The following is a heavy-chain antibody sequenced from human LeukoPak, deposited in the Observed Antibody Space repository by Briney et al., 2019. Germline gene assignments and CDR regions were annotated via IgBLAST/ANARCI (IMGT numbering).Heavy chain of an antibody. CDR2: INHSGST. CDR1: GGSFSGYY. V-gene: IGHV4-34*01. Sequence: SETLSLTCAVYGGSFSGYYWSWIRQPPGKGLEWIGEINHSGSTNYNPSLKSRVTISVDTSKNQFSLKLSSVTAEDTAVYYCAKKPHYYDSSGYQDYWGQGTLVTVSS. CDR3: AKKPHYYDSSGYQDY. J-gene: IGHJ4*02. D-gene: IGHD3-22*01.